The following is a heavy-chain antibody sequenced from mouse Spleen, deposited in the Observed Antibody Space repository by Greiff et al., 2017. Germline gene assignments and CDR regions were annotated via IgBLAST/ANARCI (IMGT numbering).Heavy chain of an antibody. CDR3: ARGYGSSYAVFAY. D-gene: IGHD1-1*01. Sequence: QVQLQQSGAELVRPGSSVKLSCKASGYTFTSYWMDWVKQRPGQGLEWIGNICPSDSETHYNQKFKDKATLTVDKSSSTAYMQLSSLTSEDSAVYYCARGYGSSYAVFAYWGQGTLVTVSA. CDR1: GYTFTSYW. J-gene: IGHJ3*01. V-gene: IGHV1-61*01. CDR2: ICPSDSET.